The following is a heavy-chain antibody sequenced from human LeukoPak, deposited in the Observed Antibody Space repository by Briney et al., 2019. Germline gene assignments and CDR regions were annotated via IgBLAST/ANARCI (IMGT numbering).Heavy chain of an antibody. CDR2: IYYSSNT. D-gene: IGHD1-26*01. V-gene: IGHV4-39*01. CDR3: AAPSGPTYYSPVDF. J-gene: IGHJ4*02. CDR1: GAPITTNNQY. Sequence: SETLSLTCTVSGAPITTNNQYWVWIRQAPGLNLEWIANIYYSSNTLYNPSLKSRTIISVDTSNNLFSLRFTPITDADAAVYCWAAPSGPTYYSPVDFWGQGTSVSVSS.